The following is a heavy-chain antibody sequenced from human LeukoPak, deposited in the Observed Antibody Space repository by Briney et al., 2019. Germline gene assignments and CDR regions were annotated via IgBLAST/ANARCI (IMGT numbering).Heavy chain of an antibody. CDR1: GYSFTSYA. CDR3: ARAILGAAYDY. J-gene: IGHJ4*02. CDR2: INAGNGNT. D-gene: IGHD2-21*01. V-gene: IGHV1-3*01. Sequence: APVTVSCKGSGYSFTSYAMHWVRQAPGHRREWMGWINAGNGNTKYSQKFQGRVTITRDTSASTAYMELSSLRSEDTAVYYCARAILGAAYDYWGQGTVVTVSS.